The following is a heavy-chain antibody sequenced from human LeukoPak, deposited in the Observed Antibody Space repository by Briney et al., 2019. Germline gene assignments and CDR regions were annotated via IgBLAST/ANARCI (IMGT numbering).Heavy chain of an antibody. Sequence: PSETLSLTCAVYGGSFSDYYWSWIRQPPGKGLEWIGYIYYSGSTYYNPSLKSRVTISVDTSKNQFSLKLSSVTAADTAVYYCARTPRVYGSGIKGFDYWGQGTLVTVSS. CDR1: GGSFSDYY. CDR2: IYYSGST. CDR3: ARTPRVYGSGIKGFDY. J-gene: IGHJ4*02. D-gene: IGHD3-10*01. V-gene: IGHV4-30-4*08.